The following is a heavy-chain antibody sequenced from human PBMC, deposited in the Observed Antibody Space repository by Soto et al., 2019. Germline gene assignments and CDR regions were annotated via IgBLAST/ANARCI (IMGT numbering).Heavy chain of an antibody. CDR2: IWYDGSNK. J-gene: IGHJ6*02. CDR1: GFTFSSYG. V-gene: IGHV3-33*01. CDR3: ARTQYGDYHPGGGYYYGMDV. D-gene: IGHD4-17*01. Sequence: QVQLVESGGGVVQPGRSLRLSCAASGFTFSSYGMHWVRQAPGKGLEWVAVIWYDGSNKYYADSVKGRFTISRDNSKNTXDXXMNSLRAEDTAVYYCARTQYGDYHPGGGYYYGMDVWGQGTTVTVSS.